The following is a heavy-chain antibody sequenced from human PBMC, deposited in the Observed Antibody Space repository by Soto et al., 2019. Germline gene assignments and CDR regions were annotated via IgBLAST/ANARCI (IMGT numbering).Heavy chain of an antibody. Sequence: ASVRFSCKASAYAFTGDYMHWVRQAPGQGLEWMGWINPNSGGTNYAQKFQGWVTMTRDTSISTAYMELSRLRPDDTAVYYCAREGWELGIYYYYGMDVWGQGTTVTVSS. J-gene: IGHJ6*02. D-gene: IGHD1-26*01. V-gene: IGHV1-2*04. CDR3: AREGWELGIYYYYGMDV. CDR2: INPNSGGT. CDR1: AYAFTGDY.